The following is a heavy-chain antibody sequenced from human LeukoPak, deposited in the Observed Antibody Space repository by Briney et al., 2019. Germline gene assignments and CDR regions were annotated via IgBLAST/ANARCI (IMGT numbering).Heavy chain of an antibody. CDR1: GFTFSSYA. CDR3: AKDGRNYYGSGSYCAY. D-gene: IGHD3-10*01. Sequence: GGSLRLSCAASGFTFSSYAMSWVRQAPGKGLEWVSAISGSGGSTYYADSVKGRFTISRDNSKNTLYLQMNSLRAEDTAVYYCAKDGRNYYGSGSYCAYWGQGTLVTVSS. V-gene: IGHV3-23*01. CDR2: ISGSGGST. J-gene: IGHJ4*02.